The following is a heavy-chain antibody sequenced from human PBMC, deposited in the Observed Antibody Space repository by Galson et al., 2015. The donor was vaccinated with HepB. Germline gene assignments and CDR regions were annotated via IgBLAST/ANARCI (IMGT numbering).Heavy chain of an antibody. CDR1: ASSFRSSF. D-gene: IGHD1-7*01. CDR2: INREGSVT. J-gene: IGHJ5*02. CDR3: ARGGNYWDL. Sequence: SLRLSCAVSASSFRSSFWRWVRQRRGEGPEWVANINREGSVTDVLDSVKGRFTISRDNAKDTVYLQMDRLRVEDTALYFCARGGNYWDLWGQGTLVTVTS. V-gene: IGHV3-7*03.